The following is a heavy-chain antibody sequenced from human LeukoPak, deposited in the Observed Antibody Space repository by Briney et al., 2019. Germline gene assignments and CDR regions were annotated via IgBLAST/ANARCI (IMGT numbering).Heavy chain of an antibody. J-gene: IGHJ4*02. CDR1: GGSISSYY. CDR3: ARGNYGSGSYYVVDFDY. D-gene: IGHD3-10*01. CDR2: IYYSGST. Sequence: SETLSLTCTVSGGSISSYYWSWIRQPPGKGLEWIGYIYYSGSTSYNPSLKSRVTISVDTSKNQFSLNLNSVTAADAAVYYCARGNYGSGSYYVVDFDYWGQGTLVTVSS. V-gene: IGHV4-59*01.